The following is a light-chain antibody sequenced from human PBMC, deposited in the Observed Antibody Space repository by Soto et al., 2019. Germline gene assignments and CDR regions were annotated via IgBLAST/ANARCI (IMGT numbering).Light chain of an antibody. CDR1: QSISSY. J-gene: IGKJ5*01. V-gene: IGKV1-39*01. Sequence: DIQMTQSPSSLSASGGDRVTITCRASQSISSYLNWYQQKPGKAPKLLIYAASSLQSGVPSRFSGSGSGTAFTLTISSLQPEDFATYYCQQSYSTPITLGQGTRLEIK. CDR2: AAS. CDR3: QQSYSTPIT.